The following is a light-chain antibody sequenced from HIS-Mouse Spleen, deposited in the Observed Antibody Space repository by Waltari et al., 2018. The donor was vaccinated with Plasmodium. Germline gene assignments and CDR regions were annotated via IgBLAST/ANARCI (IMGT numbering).Light chain of an antibody. CDR2: GAS. J-gene: IGKJ3*01. Sequence: EIVMTQSPATLSVSPGERATLSCRASPSVSRNLAWYQHKPGQAPRLLIYGASTRATGTPARFSGSGSGTEFTLTISSLQSEDFAVYYCQQYNNWSFTFGPGTKVDIK. CDR1: PSVSRN. V-gene: IGKV3-15*01. CDR3: QQYNNWSFT.